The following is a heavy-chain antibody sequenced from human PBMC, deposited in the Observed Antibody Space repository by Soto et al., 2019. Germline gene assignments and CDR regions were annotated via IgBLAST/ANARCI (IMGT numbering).Heavy chain of an antibody. V-gene: IGHV1-18*01. Sequence: QVHLVQSGAEVKKPGASVKVSCQASGYAFTTYGITWVRQAPGQGLEWMGWISAHNGNTNYAQKLQGRVTVTRDTSTSTAYMELRSPRSDDTAVYYCARGRYGEYWGQGALVTVSS. D-gene: IGHD3-10*01. CDR2: ISAHNGNT. CDR3: ARGRYGEY. J-gene: IGHJ4*02. CDR1: GYAFTTYG.